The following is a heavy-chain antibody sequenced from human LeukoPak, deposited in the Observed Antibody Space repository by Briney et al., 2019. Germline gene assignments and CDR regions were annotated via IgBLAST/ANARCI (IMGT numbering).Heavy chain of an antibody. CDR1: GGSISSYY. D-gene: IGHD4-17*01. Sequence: SETLSLTCTVSGGSISSYYWSWIRQPPGKGLEWIGYIYYSGSTNYNPSLKSRVTISVDTSKNQFSLKLSSVTAADTAVYYCARGETGDYGFFDYWGQGTLVTVSS. V-gene: IGHV4-59*12. J-gene: IGHJ4*02. CDR3: ARGETGDYGFFDY. CDR2: IYYSGST.